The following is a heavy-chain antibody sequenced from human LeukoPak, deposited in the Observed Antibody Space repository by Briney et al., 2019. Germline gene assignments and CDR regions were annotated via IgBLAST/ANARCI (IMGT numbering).Heavy chain of an antibody. J-gene: IGHJ4*02. CDR1: GFTFSDYY. V-gene: IGHV3-72*01. CDR2: SGDKANSYTT. Sequence: GGSLRLSGTASGFTFSDYYMDWVRQAPGKGLEWVGRSGDKANSYTTQYAASVKGRFTISRDDSKNSLYLQMNSLKTEDTAVYYCARGFSVGTRGLGYWGQGTLVTVSS. D-gene: IGHD2-21*02. CDR3: ARGFSVGTRGLGY.